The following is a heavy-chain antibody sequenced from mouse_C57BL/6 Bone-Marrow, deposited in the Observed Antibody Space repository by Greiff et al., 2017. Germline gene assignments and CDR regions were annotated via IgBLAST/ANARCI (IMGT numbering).Heavy chain of an antibody. CDR3: LLYVGYGAWFAF. D-gene: IGHD2-3*01. CDR2: IYPRSGNT. Sequence: QVQLQQSGAELVRPGASVKLSCKASGYTFTSYGISWVKQRTGQGLEWIGEIYPRSGNTYYNEKFKGKATVTADKSYSTAYMELRSLTSEDSAVYFCLLYVGYGAWFAFGGQGTLVTVSA. J-gene: IGHJ3*01. V-gene: IGHV1-81*01. CDR1: GYTFTSYG.